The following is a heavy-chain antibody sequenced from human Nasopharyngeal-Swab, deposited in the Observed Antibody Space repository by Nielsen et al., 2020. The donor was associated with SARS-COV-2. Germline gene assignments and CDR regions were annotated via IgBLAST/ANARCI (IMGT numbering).Heavy chain of an antibody. CDR1: GFTFSSYD. J-gene: IGHJ3*02. V-gene: IGHV3-13*01. CDR3: ARVSAYYDSSGHYDAFDI. Sequence: GGSLRLSCAASGFTFSSYDMHWVRQAPGKGLEWVSAIGTAGDTYYPGSVKGRFTISRENAKNSLYLQMNSLRAEDTAVYYCARVSAYYDSSGHYDAFDIWGQGTIVTVSS. CDR2: IGTAGDT. D-gene: IGHD3-22*01.